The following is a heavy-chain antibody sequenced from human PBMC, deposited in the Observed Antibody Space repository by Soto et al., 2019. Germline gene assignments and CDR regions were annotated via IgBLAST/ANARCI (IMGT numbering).Heavy chain of an antibody. CDR1: GYTFTSYG. J-gene: IGHJ3*02. CDR2: ISAYNGNT. CDR3: ARDLTPFGVVIINAFDI. Sequence: GASVDVSCKASGYTFTSYGISWVRQSPGQGLEWMGWISAYNGNTNYAQKLQGRVTMTTDTSTSTAYMELRSLRSDDTAVYYCARDLTPFGVVIINAFDIWGQGTMVTVSS. D-gene: IGHD3-3*01. V-gene: IGHV1-18*01.